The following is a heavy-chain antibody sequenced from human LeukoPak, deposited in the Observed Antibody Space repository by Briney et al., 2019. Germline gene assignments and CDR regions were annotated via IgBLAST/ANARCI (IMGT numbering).Heavy chain of an antibody. D-gene: IGHD4-11*01. CDR2: IYSGGST. V-gene: IGHV3-53*01. J-gene: IGHJ3*02. CDR3: ARDSAPTVRFAFDI. Sequence: PGGSLRLSCAASGFTVSSNYMSWVRQAPGKGLEWVSVIYSGGSTYYADSVRGRFTISRENAKNSLYLQMNSLRAEDTAVYYCARDSAPTVRFAFDIWGQGTMVTVSS. CDR1: GFTVSSNY.